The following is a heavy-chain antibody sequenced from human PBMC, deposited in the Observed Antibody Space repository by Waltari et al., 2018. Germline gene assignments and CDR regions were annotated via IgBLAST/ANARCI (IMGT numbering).Heavy chain of an antibody. CDR1: GFTFSSYA. J-gene: IGHJ4*02. CDR2: IGGSGGST. V-gene: IGHV3-23*01. CDR3: AKGDYDILTGYSH. D-gene: IGHD3-9*01. Sequence: EVQLLESGGGLVQPGGSLRLSCAASGFTFSSYAMSWVRQAPGEGPDWVSAIGGSGGSTYYADSVKGRFTISRDNSKNTLYLQMNSLRAEDTAVYYCAKGDYDILTGYSHWGQGTLVTVSS.